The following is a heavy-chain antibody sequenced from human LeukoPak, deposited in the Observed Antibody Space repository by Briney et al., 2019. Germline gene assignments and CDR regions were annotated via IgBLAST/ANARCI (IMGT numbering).Heavy chain of an antibody. D-gene: IGHD3-22*01. CDR1: GFTFSDYY. CDR3: ARTPYYDSTYFDY. Sequence: GGSLRLSCAASGFTFSDYYMSWIRQAPGKGLEWISYISSSSSYTNYVDSVKGRFTISRDNSKNTLFLQMNSLRAEDTALYYCARTPYYDSTYFDYWGQGTLVTVSS. CDR2: ISSSSSYT. J-gene: IGHJ4*02. V-gene: IGHV3-11*06.